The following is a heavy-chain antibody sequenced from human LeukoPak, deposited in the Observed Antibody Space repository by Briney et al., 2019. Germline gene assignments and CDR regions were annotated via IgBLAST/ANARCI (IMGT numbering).Heavy chain of an antibody. J-gene: IGHJ5*02. CDR3: ARANFKYSDRKGPNWFDP. CDR1: GFTVSNNY. V-gene: IGHV3-66*01. D-gene: IGHD5-12*01. CDR2: VYGGGST. Sequence: GGSLRLPGAASGFTVSNNYMSGVRQAPGKGLQWVAVVYGGGSTYYANSVKGRFTISRDGSTNTLYITMNSLSVEHTAVYYCARANFKYSDRKGPNWFDPWGQGTLVTVSS.